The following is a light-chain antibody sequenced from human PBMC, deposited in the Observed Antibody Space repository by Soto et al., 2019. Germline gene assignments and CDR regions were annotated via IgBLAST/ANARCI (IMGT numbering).Light chain of an antibody. V-gene: IGKV3-15*01. CDR1: QSVRNK. J-gene: IGKJ1*01. Sequence: EILMTQSPATLSVSPGERATLACRASQSVRNKLAWYQQKPGQAPRLLISGISTRATGISDRFSGSGSGTEFILTIRSLQSEDLAVYYCQQYNDWPGTFGQGTRVEIK. CDR2: GIS. CDR3: QQYNDWPGT.